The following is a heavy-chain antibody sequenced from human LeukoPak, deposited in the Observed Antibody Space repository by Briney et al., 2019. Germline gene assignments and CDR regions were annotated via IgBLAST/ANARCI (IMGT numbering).Heavy chain of an antibody. CDR2: VRYGGNIK. Sequence: GGSLRLSCASSEFTFSAYAMHWIRQAPGRGLEWVAFVRYGGNIKYYADSVKGRFTISRDNSKNTLYLQMNSLRPDDTAVYYCTKDLGTEYNIFDYWGQGTLVTVSS. V-gene: IGHV3-30*02. CDR1: EFTFSAYA. CDR3: TKDLGTEYNIFDY. J-gene: IGHJ4*02. D-gene: IGHD3-9*01.